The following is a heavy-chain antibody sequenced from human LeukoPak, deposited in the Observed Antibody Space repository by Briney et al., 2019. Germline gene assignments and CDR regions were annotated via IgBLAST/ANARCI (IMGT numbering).Heavy chain of an antibody. CDR3: ARAYCSGGSCPLDY. Sequence: SESLSLTWTVSGGSISSYYWSWIRQPPGKGLEWIGYIYYSGSTNYNPSLKSRVTISVDTSKNQFSLKLSSVTAADTAVYYCARAYCSGGSCPLDYWDQGTLVTVSS. V-gene: IGHV4-59*08. CDR2: IYYSGST. J-gene: IGHJ4*02. D-gene: IGHD2-15*01. CDR1: GGSISSYY.